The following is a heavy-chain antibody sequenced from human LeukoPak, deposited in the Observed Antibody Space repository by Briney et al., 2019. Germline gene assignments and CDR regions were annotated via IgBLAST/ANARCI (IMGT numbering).Heavy chain of an antibody. CDR2: ISSYDGRDK. Sequence: PGGSLRLSCAASGFTFSNSGIHWVRQAPGKELEWVALISSYDGRDKKFADSVKGRFTISRDNSKNTVYLQMNSLRPEDTAVYYCARDSGSWFDPWGQGTLVTVSS. CDR1: GFTFSNSG. J-gene: IGHJ5*02. D-gene: IGHD3-10*01. CDR3: ARDSGSWFDP. V-gene: IGHV3-30*03.